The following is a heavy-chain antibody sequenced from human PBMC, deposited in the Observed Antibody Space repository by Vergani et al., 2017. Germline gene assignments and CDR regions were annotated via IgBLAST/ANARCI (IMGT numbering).Heavy chain of an antibody. V-gene: IGHV1-8*01. J-gene: IGHJ4*02. D-gene: IGHD6-19*01. CDR3: AREVPGIAVAGINYFDY. CDR1: GYTFTSYD. CDR2: MNPNSGNT. Sequence: QVQLVQSGAEVKKPGASVKVSCKASGYTFTSYDINWVRQATGQGLEWIGWMNPNSGNTGYAQKFQGRVTMTKSTSISTVYMELSNLRSEDTAVYYCAREVPGIAVAGINYFDYWGQGTLVTVSS.